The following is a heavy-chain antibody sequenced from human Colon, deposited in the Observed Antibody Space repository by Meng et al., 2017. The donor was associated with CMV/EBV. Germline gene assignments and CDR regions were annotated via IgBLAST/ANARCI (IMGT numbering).Heavy chain of an antibody. J-gene: IGHJ4*02. CDR2: ISGTGSRT. Sequence: AASGFSFGSHAMSWVRKAPGKGLEWVSAISGTGSRTTYADSARGRFTISRDNSKNTLYLQMNSLSAGDTAIYYCAKDRVDDAYYFDYWGQGTLVTVSS. V-gene: IGHV3-23*01. CDR3: AKDRVDDAYYFDY. CDR1: GFSFGSHA. D-gene: IGHD2-15*01.